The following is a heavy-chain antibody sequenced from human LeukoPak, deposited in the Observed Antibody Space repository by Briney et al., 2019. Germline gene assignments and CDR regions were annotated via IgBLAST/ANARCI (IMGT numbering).Heavy chain of an antibody. CDR2: IRYDGSHK. D-gene: IGHD2-2*01. V-gene: IGHV3-30*02. Sequence: GGSLRLSCAASGFTFSSYGMHWVRQAPGKGLEWVAFIRYDGSHKYYADSVKGRFTISRDNSKNTLYLQMNSLRAEDTAVYYCAKDWSFVVVVPAAMFNSYYFDYWGQGTLVTVSS. J-gene: IGHJ4*02. CDR1: GFTFSSYG. CDR3: AKDWSFVVVVPAAMFNSYYFDY.